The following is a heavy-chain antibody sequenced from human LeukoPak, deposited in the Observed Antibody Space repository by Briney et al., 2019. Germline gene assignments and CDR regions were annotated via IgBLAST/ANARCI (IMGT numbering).Heavy chain of an antibody. CDR3: VKDRTGTYTLDY. CDR1: GFTFSSYE. V-gene: IGHV3-23*01. D-gene: IGHD3-10*01. CDR2: ISGSGGST. Sequence: GGSLRLSCAASGFTFSSYEMNWVRQAPGKGLEWVSAISGSGGSTYYADSVKGRFTISRDNSKNTLNLQMNSLRADDTAVYYCVKDRTGTYTLDYWGQGTLVTVSS. J-gene: IGHJ4*02.